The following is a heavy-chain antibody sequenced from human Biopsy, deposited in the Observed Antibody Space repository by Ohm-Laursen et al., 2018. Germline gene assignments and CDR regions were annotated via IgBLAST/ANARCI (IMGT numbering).Heavy chain of an antibody. CDR2: IVVGSGHT. Sequence: ASVKVSCKASGFTFGSSAVQWVRQARGQRLEWIGWIVVGSGHTNYAQKFQERVTITRDMSTSTAYMELTSLRSEDTAVYYCAATSTLYYYYYAMDVWDQGTTITVSS. V-gene: IGHV1-58*01. CDR1: GFTFGSSA. CDR3: AATSTLYYYYYAMDV. J-gene: IGHJ6*02.